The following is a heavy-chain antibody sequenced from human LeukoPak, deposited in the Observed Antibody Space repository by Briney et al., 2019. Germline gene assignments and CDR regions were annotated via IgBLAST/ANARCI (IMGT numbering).Heavy chain of an antibody. Sequence: SGPTLVKPTQTLTLTCTFSGFSLSTSGVGVGWIRQPPGKALEWLALIHWDDDKRYSPSLKNRLTITKDTSKNQVVLTMTNMDPVDTATYYCAHRSSGSRFDPWGQGTLVTVSS. D-gene: IGHD3-10*01. CDR3: AHRSSGSRFDP. CDR2: IHWDDDK. V-gene: IGHV2-5*02. CDR1: GFSLSTSGVG. J-gene: IGHJ5*02.